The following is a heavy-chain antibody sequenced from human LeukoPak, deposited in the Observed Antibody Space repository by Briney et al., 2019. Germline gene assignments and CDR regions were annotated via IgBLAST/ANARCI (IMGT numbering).Heavy chain of an antibody. CDR2: ITTSNGNT. V-gene: IGHV1-18*01. CDR3: ARDPGYDRYYFDY. D-gene: IGHD3-10*02. CDR1: GYIFTNHG. J-gene: IGHJ4*02. Sequence: ASVKVSCKASGYIFTNHGISWVRQAPGQGLEWMGWITTSNGNTKYAQKLQGRVTMTTDTSTTTAYMELRSLASDDTAVYYCARDPGYDRYYFDYWGQGTLVTVSS.